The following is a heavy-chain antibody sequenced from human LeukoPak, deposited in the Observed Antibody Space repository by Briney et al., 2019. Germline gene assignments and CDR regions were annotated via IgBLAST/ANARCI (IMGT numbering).Heavy chain of an antibody. D-gene: IGHD6-13*01. CDR2: INPNSGGT. V-gene: IGHV1-2*04. CDR3: ARAHTRYSSSWYYFDY. CDR1: GYTFTGYY. Sequence: ASVTVSCKASGYTFTGYYMHWVRQAPGQGLEWMGWINPNSGGTNYAQKFQGWVTMTRDTSISTAYMELSRLRSDDTAVYYCARAHTRYSSSWYYFDYWGQGTLATVSS. J-gene: IGHJ4*02.